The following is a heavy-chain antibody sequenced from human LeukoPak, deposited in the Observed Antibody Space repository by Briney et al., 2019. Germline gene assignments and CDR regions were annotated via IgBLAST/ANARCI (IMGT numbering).Heavy chain of an antibody. D-gene: IGHD3-16*01. J-gene: IGHJ4*02. Sequence: GWSLRLSCAASGFTFRSYGMSWVRRAPGKGLEWVSSLSGSGGSTYYADSVKGRFTISRDNSKNTLFLHMNSLRAEDTAVYYCAKALGGYDFDYWGQGTLVTVSS. V-gene: IGHV3-23*01. CDR3: AKALGGYDFDY. CDR2: LSGSGGST. CDR1: GFTFRSYG.